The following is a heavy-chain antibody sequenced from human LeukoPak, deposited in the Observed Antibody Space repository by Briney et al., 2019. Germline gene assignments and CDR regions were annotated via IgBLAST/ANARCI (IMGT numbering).Heavy chain of an antibody. D-gene: IGHD3-10*01. J-gene: IGHJ6*02. Sequence: PSETLSLTCTVSGGSISSYYWSWIREPAGKGLEWIGRIYTSGSTNYNPSLKSRVTMSVDTSKNQFSLKLSSVTAADTAVYYCARDKKVRGYDGKDVWGQGTTVTVSS. CDR3: ARDKKVRGYDGKDV. CDR1: GGSISSYY. V-gene: IGHV4-4*07. CDR2: IYTSGST.